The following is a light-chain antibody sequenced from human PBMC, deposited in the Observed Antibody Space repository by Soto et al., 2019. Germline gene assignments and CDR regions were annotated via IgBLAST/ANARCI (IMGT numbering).Light chain of an antibody. Sequence: QSAATLSVSPGERATLSCRASQSVRSNLAWYQQKPGQAPRRLIFGASFRATGIPDRFSGSGSGTDFTLTISRLEPEDFAVYYCQQYGSSPTTFGQGTKVDIK. V-gene: IGKV3-20*01. J-gene: IGKJ1*01. CDR1: QSVRSN. CDR3: QQYGSSPTT. CDR2: GAS.